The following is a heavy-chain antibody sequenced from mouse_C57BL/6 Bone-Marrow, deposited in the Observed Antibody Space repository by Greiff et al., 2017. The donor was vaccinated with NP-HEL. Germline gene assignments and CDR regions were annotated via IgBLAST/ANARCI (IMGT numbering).Heavy chain of an antibody. J-gene: IGHJ3*01. CDR2: IYPGSGST. CDR1: GYTFTSYW. V-gene: IGHV1-55*01. Sequence: QVQLQQPGAELVKPGASVKMSCKASGYTFTSYWITWVKQRPGQGLEWIGDIYPGSGSTNYNEKFKSKATLTVDTSSSTAYMQLSSLTSEDSAVYYCARSNGGGGSQAWFAYWGQGTLVTVSA. D-gene: IGHD4-1*01. CDR3: ARSNGGGGSQAWFAY.